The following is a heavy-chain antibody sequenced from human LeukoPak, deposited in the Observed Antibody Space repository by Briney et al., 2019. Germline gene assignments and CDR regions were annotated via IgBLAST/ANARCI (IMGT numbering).Heavy chain of an antibody. CDR3: TSGVSSYGFNI. J-gene: IGHJ3*02. D-gene: IGHD5/OR15-5a*01. Sequence: SETLSLTCTVSGGSINSYYWSWIRQPPGKGLEWIGFIHNSGSTNSSPSLKSRVTISIDTSKNQFSLKLTSVTAADTAVYYCTSGVSSYGFNIWGQGTMVTVSS. CDR1: GGSINSYY. CDR2: IHNSGST. V-gene: IGHV4-59*01.